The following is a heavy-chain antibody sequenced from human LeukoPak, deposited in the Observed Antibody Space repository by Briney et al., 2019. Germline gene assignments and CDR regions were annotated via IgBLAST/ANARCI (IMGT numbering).Heavy chain of an antibody. CDR2: VHHSGST. CDR3: VRYKYGPLDY. CDR1: GYSISSDYH. V-gene: IGHV4-38-2*01. D-gene: IGHD1-1*01. Sequence: SETLSLTCPFSGYSISSDYHWGWIRQPPGKGLEWIANVHHSGSTYYNPSLKSRVTISVDTYKNQYALEVTSMTASDTAGYYSVRYKYGPLDYWGQGSLVTVSS. J-gene: IGHJ4*02.